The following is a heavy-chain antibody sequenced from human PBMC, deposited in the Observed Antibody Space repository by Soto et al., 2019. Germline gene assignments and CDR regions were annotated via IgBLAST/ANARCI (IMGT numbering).Heavy chain of an antibody. V-gene: IGHV4-59*01. Sequence: SETLSLTCTVSGGSISSYYWSWIRQPPGKGLEWIGYIYYSGSTNYNPSLKSRVTISVDTSKNQFSLKLSSVTAADTAVYYCARAHDYGDYLGFDYWGQGTLVTISS. CDR1: GGSISSYY. CDR2: IYYSGST. D-gene: IGHD4-17*01. CDR3: ARAHDYGDYLGFDY. J-gene: IGHJ4*02.